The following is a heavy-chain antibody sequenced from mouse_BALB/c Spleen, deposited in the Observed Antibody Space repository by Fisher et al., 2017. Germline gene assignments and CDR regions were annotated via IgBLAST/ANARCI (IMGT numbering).Heavy chain of an antibody. Sequence: KFKGKATLTVDKSSSTAYMQLSSLTSEDSAVYYCARDYYGSSYWYFDVWGAGTTVTVSS. CDR3: ARDYYGSSYWYFDV. D-gene: IGHD1-1*01. V-gene: IGHV1-39*01. J-gene: IGHJ1*01.